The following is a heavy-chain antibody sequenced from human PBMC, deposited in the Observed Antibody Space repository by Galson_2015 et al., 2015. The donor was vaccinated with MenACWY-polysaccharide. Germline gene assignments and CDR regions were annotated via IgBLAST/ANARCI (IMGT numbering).Heavy chain of an antibody. CDR3: ARVDWSSGWYEGAHFDY. CDR2: IYSGGST. D-gene: IGHD6-19*01. V-gene: IGHV3-53*01. CDR1: GFTVSSNY. J-gene: IGHJ4*02. Sequence: SLRLSCAAYGFTVSSNYMSWVRQAPGTGLEWVSVIYSGGSTYYADSVKGRFTISRDNSKNTLYLQMSSLRAEDTAVYYCARVDWSSGWYEGAHFDYWGQGTLVTVSS.